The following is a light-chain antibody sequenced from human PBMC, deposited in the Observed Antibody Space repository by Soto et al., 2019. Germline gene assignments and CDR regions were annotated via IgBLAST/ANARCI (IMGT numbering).Light chain of an antibody. CDR3: QQYGSSPRS. CDR2: GAT. Sequence: EIVLTQTPGPLSLSPGERATLSCRSRPSDSNSYLAWYQQKPGQAPRLLIYGATSRATGIPDRFSGSGSGTDFTLTISRLEPEDFAVYYCQQYGSSPRSFGRGTKVDIK. J-gene: IGKJ4*01. V-gene: IGKV3-20*01. CDR1: PSDSNSY.